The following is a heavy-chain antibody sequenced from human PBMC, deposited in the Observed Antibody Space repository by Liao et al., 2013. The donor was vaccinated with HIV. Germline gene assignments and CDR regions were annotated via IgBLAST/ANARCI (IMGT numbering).Heavy chain of an antibody. CDR2: ISYSGST. CDR3: ARDTKYSGNFGAYFDY. V-gene: IGHV4-59*01. CDR1: GGSFSSYY. J-gene: IGHJ4*02. D-gene: IGHD1-26*01. Sequence: QVQLQESGPGLVKPSETLSLTCTVSGGSFSSYYWSWIRQPPGEGLEWIGYISYSGSTNYNPSLKSRVTMSVDTSKNQFSLKLRSVTAADTAVYYCARDTKYSGNFGAYFDYWGQGTLVTVSS.